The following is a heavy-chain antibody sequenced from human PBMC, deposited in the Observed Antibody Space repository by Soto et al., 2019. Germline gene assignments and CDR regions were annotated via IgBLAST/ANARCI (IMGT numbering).Heavy chain of an antibody. CDR1: GFTFSSYA. CDR2: ISGSGGST. J-gene: IGHJ4*02. D-gene: IGHD6-13*01. Sequence: GGSLRLSCAASGFTFSSYAMSWVRQAPGKGLEWVSAISGSGGSTYYADSVKGRFTISRDNSKNTLYLQMNSLRAEDTAVYYCAKDPTGRNYGRTAAGIGTEFDYWGQGTLVTVSS. CDR3: AKDPTGRNYGRTAAGIGTEFDY. V-gene: IGHV3-23*01.